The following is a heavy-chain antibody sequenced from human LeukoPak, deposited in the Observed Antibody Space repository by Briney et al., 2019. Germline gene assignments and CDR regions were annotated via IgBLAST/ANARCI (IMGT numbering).Heavy chain of an antibody. V-gene: IGHV1-2*04. CDR1: GYTFTAHY. CDR3: ARGGGWGDTDTFVF. J-gene: IGHJ3*01. Sequence: ASVEVSCKASGYTFTAHYTHWVRQAPGQGLEWMGWINPNSGDTNYAQKFQGWVTMTRDTSISTAYMELSRLKADDTAVYYCARGGGWGDTDTFVFWGQGTMLTVPS. CDR2: INPNSGDT. D-gene: IGHD5-18*01.